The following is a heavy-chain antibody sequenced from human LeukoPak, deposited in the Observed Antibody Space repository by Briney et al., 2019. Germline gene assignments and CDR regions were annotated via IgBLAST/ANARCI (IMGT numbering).Heavy chain of an antibody. V-gene: IGHV4-59*11. D-gene: IGHD3-3*01. CDR2: IYYSGIT. CDR1: GGSISSHY. J-gene: IGHJ5*02. CDR3: ARATEPDYDFWSGYYPWFDP. Sequence: SETLSLTCTVSGGSISSHYWSWIRQPPGKGLEWIGYIYYSGITNYNPSLKSRVTISVDTSKNPFSLKLSSVTAADTAVYYCARATEPDYDFWSGYYPWFDPWGQGTLVTVSS.